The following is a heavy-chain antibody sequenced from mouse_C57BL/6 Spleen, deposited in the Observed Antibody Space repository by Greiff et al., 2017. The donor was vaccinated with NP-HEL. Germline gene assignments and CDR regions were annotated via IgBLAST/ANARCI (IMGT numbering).Heavy chain of an antibody. J-gene: IGHJ3*01. V-gene: IGHV1-52*01. CDR2: IDPSDSET. CDR1: GYTFTSYW. D-gene: IGHD1-1*01. Sequence: VQLQQSGAELVRPGSSVKLSCKASGYTFTSYWMHWVKQRPIQGLEWIGNIDPSDSETHYNQKFKDKATLTVDKSSSTAYMQLSSLTSEDSALYYCARIPDLTTVVATRAWFAYWGQGTLVTVSA. CDR3: ARIPDLTTVVATRAWFAY.